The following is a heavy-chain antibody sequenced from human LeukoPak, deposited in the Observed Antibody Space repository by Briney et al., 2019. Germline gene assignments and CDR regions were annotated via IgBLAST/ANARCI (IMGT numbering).Heavy chain of an antibody. CDR1: GFTVSTYY. CDR3: ARGLGYCTSTTCLLPFDY. V-gene: IGHV3-53*01. J-gene: IGHJ4*02. Sequence: ARGSLRLSCAASGFTVSTYYMTWVRQAPGKGLECVSVIYNSGSTYYADSVKGRFTVSRDNSKNTLYLQMNSLRAEDTAMYYCARGLGYCTSTTCLLPFDYWGQGTLVTVPS. D-gene: IGHD2-2*01. CDR2: IYNSGST.